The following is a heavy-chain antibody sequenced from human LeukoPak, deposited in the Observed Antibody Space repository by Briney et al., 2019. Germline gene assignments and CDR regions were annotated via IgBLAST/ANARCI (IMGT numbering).Heavy chain of an antibody. CDR1: GGSISSSSYY. V-gene: IGHV4-39*01. CDR2: INNSGNT. CDR3: ARHYEGFGELFSRYNWFDP. J-gene: IGHJ5*02. Sequence: SETLSLTCTVSGGSISSSSYYWGWIRQPPGKGLEWIGEINNSGNTNYNPSLKSRVTMSVDTSKNQFSLKVNSVTAADTAVYYCARHYEGFGELFSRYNWFDPWGQGTLVTVSS. D-gene: IGHD3-10*01.